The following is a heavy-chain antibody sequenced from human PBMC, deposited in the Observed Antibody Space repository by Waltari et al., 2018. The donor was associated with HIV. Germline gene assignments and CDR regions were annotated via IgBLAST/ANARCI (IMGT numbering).Heavy chain of an antibody. CDR1: GFRFSTYW. CDR3: ARDLSGYSDY. Sequence: EVLLVESGGGLAQPGGSLRLSCAASGFRFSTYWMHWVRQAPGKGLVWVSRIDEYGGITNYADSVEGRFTISRDNAKNTLYLQMNNLRAEDTATYYCARDLSGYSDYWGQGTLVTVSS. D-gene: IGHD3-3*01. V-gene: IGHV3-74*01. CDR2: IDEYGGIT. J-gene: IGHJ4*02.